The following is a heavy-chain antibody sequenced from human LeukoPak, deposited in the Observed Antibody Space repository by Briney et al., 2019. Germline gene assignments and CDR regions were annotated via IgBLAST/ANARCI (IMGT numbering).Heavy chain of an antibody. J-gene: IGHJ3*02. CDR3: ARDGGRKWELVCAFDI. Sequence: GGSLRLSCAASGFTFSSYWMSWVRQAPGKGLEWVANIKQDGSEKYYVDSVKGRFTISRDNAKNSLYLQMNSLRAEDTAVYYCARDGGRKWELVCAFDIWGQGTMVTVSS. CDR1: GFTFSSYW. D-gene: IGHD1-26*01. V-gene: IGHV3-7*01. CDR2: IKQDGSEK.